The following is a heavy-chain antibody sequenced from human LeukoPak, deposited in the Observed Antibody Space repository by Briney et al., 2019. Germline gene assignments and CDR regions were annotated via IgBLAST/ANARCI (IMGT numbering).Heavy chain of an antibody. CDR2: ISAYNGNT. J-gene: IGHJ4*02. CDR1: GYTFTSYG. D-gene: IGHD6-13*01. CDR3: ARDSIAAAGTGDLDY. Sequence: ASVHVSCKASGYTFTSYGISWVRQAPGQGLEWMGWISAYNGNTNYAQKLQGRVTMTTDTSTSTAYMELRSLRSDDTAVYYCARDSIAAAGTGDLDYWGQGTLVTVSS. V-gene: IGHV1-18*01.